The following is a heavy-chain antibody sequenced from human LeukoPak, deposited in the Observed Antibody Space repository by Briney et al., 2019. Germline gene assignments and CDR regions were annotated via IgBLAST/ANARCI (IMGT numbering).Heavy chain of an antibody. CDR1: GGSISSNTYY. Sequence: KPSETLSLTCTVSGGSISSNTYYWGWIRQPPGKGLEWIGSFYYSGSTYYNPSLKSRVTISVDTSKDQFSLKLNSVTAADTAVYYCARPVQLLWLTWFDPWGQGVLVAVSS. V-gene: IGHV4-39*01. CDR2: FYYSGST. CDR3: ARPVQLLWLTWFDP. D-gene: IGHD3-10*01. J-gene: IGHJ5*02.